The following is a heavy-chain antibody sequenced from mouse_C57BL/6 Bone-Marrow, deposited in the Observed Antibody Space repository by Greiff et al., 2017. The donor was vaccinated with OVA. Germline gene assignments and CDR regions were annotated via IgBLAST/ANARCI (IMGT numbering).Heavy chain of an antibody. CDR1: GYTFTEYT. V-gene: IGHV1-5*01. Sequence: VQLQQSGAELVKPGASVKLSCKASGYTFTEYTIHWVKQRPGQGLEWIGAIYPGNSDTSYNQKFKGKAKLTAVTSASTAYMELSSLTNEDSAVYYCTRPLYYGNLDWYFDVWGTGTTVTVSS. CDR2: IYPGNSDT. J-gene: IGHJ1*03. D-gene: IGHD2-1*01. CDR3: TRPLYYGNLDWYFDV.